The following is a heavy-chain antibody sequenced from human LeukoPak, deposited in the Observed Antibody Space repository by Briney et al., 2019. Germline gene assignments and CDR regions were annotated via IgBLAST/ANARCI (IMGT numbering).Heavy chain of an antibody. CDR3: GKTTVGYGSGQKPAWPVDY. CDR2: IFGSGGSP. Sequence: GGSLRLSCEASGFTFGSQAMYWVRQAPGKGLEWVAGIFGSGGSPHYADPVKGRFTISRDNSRDTVYLQINSLRAEDTAVYYCGKTTVGYGSGQKPAWPVDYWGQGTLVTVSS. CDR1: GFTFGSQA. J-gene: IGHJ4*02. V-gene: IGHV3-23*01. D-gene: IGHD6-19*01.